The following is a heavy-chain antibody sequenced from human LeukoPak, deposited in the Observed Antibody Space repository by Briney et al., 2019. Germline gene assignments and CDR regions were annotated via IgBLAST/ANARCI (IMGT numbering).Heavy chain of an antibody. J-gene: IGHJ5*02. V-gene: IGHV3-30-3*01. D-gene: IGHD3-9*01. CDR2: ISYDGSNK. CDR1: GFTFSSYA. CDR3: ARGGSYYDILDNWFDP. Sequence: GGSLRLSCAASGFTFSSYAMHWVRQAPGKGLEGVAVISYDGSNKYYADSVKGRFTISRDNSKNTLYLQMNSLRAEDTAVYYCARGGSYYDILDNWFDPWGQGALVTVSS.